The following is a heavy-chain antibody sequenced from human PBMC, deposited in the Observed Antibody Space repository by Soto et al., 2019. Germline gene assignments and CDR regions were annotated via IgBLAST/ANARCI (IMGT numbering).Heavy chain of an antibody. J-gene: IGHJ5*01. D-gene: IGHD7-27*01. CDR2: VSAYNGNT. Sequence: ASVKVSCKASGYTFTSYAISWVRQAPGQGLEWMGWVSAYNGNTNYAQKLQGRVTMTTGTSISTAYMELSSLRSEDTAVYYCARGPPNWGFDSWGQGTLVTVSS. CDR1: GYTFTSYA. V-gene: IGHV1-18*01. CDR3: ARGPPNWGFDS.